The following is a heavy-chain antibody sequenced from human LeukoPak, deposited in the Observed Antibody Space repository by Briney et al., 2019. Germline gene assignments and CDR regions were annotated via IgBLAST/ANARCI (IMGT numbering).Heavy chain of an antibody. D-gene: IGHD6-13*01. V-gene: IGHV4-31*02. CDR1: GGSISSGGYY. CDR3: AREKAAANSRYFQL. CDR2: IYNSGIT. J-gene: IGHJ1*01. Sequence: SETLSLTCSVSGGSISSGGYYWSWIRQHPGKGLEWIGFIYNSGITSYNPSLKSRVTISDDTSKNQFSLKLSSVTAADTAVYYCAREKAAANSRYFQLWGQGTLAIVSS.